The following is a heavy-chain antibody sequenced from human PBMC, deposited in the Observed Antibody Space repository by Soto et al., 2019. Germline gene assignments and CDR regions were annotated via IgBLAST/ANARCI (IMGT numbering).Heavy chain of an antibody. V-gene: IGHV2-5*02. CDR2: IYWDDDN. J-gene: IGHJ5*02. Sequence: QITLKESSPTLVKPTQTLTLTCTFSGFSLTNNGEAVGWFRQSPGKALEWLVLIYWDDDNRYNPTLRTRLSPPKDTPKNQVVLTLTNMDPVDTATYYCARYVATSPAGWFEPWGQGIPVTVSS. CDR1: GFSLTNNGEA. D-gene: IGHD3-10*02. CDR3: ARYVATSPAGWFEP.